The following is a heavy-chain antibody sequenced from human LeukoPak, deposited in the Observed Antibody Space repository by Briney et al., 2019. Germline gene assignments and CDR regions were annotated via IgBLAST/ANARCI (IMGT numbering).Heavy chain of an antibody. CDR3: AKDPFWSGYFGEIDY. V-gene: IGHV3-23*01. CDR2: ISGSGGST. Sequence: PGGSLRLSCAASGFTFSSYGMHWVRQAPGKGLEWVSAISGSGGSTYYADSVKGRFTISRDNSKNTLYLQMNSLRAEDTAVYYCAKDPFWSGYFGEIDYWGQGTLVTVSS. CDR1: GFTFSSYG. D-gene: IGHD3-3*01. J-gene: IGHJ4*02.